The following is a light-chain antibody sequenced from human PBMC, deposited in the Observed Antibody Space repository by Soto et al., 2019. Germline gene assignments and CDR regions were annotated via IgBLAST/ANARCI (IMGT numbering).Light chain of an antibody. V-gene: IGKV3-15*01. Sequence: IVMTQSPATLSVAPGGRVTFSCRASQGISKKVAWYQQKPGQAPRLLISAVSTGATGVPARFSGSGSGTEFTLTINRLKSEDSATYYCQQYHTWPVTFGGGTKVEIK. J-gene: IGKJ4*01. CDR3: QQYHTWPVT. CDR1: QGISKK. CDR2: AVS.